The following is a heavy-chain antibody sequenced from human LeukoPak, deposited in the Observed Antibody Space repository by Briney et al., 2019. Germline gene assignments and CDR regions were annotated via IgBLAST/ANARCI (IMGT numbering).Heavy chain of an antibody. D-gene: IGHD3-22*01. CDR1: GFTFGSYG. V-gene: IGHV3-33*01. CDR2: VWFDGSKK. Sequence: GRSLRLSCAASGFTFGSYGMHWVRQAPGKGLEWVAVVWFDGSKKYSADSVKGRITISRDDSKNTLYLQMNSLRAEDTAVYYCARGVDYYDSSGTIDYWGQGTLVTVSS. CDR3: ARGVDYYDSSGTIDY. J-gene: IGHJ4*02.